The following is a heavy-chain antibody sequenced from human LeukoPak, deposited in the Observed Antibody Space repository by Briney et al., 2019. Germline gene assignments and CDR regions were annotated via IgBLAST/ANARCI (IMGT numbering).Heavy chain of an antibody. Sequence: GGSLRLSCAASGFTFSSYGMHWVRQAPGKGLEWVAVISYDGSNKYYADSVKGRFTISRDNSKNTLYLQMSSLRAEDTVVYYCAKDRAIAAAGQYYYYYYGMDVWGQGTTVTVSS. CDR1: GFTFSSYG. J-gene: IGHJ6*02. CDR3: AKDRAIAAAGQYYYYYYGMDV. CDR2: ISYDGSNK. V-gene: IGHV3-30*18. D-gene: IGHD6-13*01.